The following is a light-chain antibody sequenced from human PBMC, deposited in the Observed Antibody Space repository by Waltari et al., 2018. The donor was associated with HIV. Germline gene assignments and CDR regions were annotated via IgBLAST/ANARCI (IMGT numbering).Light chain of an antibody. V-gene: IGKV1-5*03. CDR3: QHYISYPWT. J-gene: IGKJ1*01. CDR2: KAS. Sequence: DIQMTPSPSTLSASIGDRVTITCRASQSVDSWLAWYQQKPGKAPKVLIYKASSLESGVPSRFSGSGSGTEFTLTISSLQPDDFATYFCQHYISYPWTFGQGTKVEIK. CDR1: QSVDSW.